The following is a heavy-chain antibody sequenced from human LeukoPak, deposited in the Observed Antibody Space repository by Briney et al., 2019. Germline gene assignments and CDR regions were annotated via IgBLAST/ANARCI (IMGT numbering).Heavy chain of an antibody. V-gene: IGHV1-24*01. CDR2: FDPEDGET. CDR1: GYTLTELS. D-gene: IGHD3-16*01. J-gene: IGHJ6*02. Sequence: ASVKVSCKVSGYTLTELSMHWVRQAPGKGLEWMGGFDPEDGETIYAQKFQGRVTMTEDTSTDTAYMELSSLRSEDTAVYYCATGGVPSQNYYYYYGMDVWGQGTTVTVSS. CDR3: ATGGVPSQNYYYYYGMDV.